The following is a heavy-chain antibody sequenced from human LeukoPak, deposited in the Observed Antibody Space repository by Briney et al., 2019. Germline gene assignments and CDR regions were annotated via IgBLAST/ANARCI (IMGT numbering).Heavy chain of an antibody. Sequence: GGSLRLSCVASGFSFRNFWMHWVRQTPRKGLEWVANIKPDGGEQSLADSVKGRFTISGDNAERSLFLQMTGLRAEDTATYFCARAQNGALDIRGRGTDVTVSS. J-gene: IGHJ3*02. CDR3: ARAQNGALDI. D-gene: IGHD3-10*01. CDR1: GFSFRNFW. V-gene: IGHV3-7*01. CDR2: IKPDGGEQ.